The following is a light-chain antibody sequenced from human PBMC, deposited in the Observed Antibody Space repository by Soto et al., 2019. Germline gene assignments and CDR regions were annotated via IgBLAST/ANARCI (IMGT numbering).Light chain of an antibody. V-gene: IGKV3-15*01. CDR3: QQYNNWPLT. CDR1: QSVSSN. CDR2: GAS. J-gene: IGKJ4*01. Sequence: EVVMTQSPATLSVSLGDRATLSCRASQSVSSNLAWYQQKPGQGPRLLIYGASTRATGIPARFSGSGSGTEFTLTISSLQSEDFAVYSCQQYNNWPLTFGGGTKVEIK.